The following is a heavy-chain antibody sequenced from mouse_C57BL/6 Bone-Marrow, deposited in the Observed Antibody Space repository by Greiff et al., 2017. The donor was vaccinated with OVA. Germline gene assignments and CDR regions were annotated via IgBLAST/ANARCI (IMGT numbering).Heavy chain of an antibody. J-gene: IGHJ3*01. CDR1: GFTFSSYT. V-gene: IGHV5-9*01. CDR2: ISGGGGNT. D-gene: IGHD2-3*01. CDR3: ATDGYSFAY. Sequence: EVKLMESGGGLVKPGGSLKLSCAASGFTFSSYTMSWVRQTPEKRLEWVATISGGGGNTYYPDSVKGRFTISRDNAKNTLYLQMSSLRSEDTALYYCATDGYSFAYWGQGTLVTVSA.